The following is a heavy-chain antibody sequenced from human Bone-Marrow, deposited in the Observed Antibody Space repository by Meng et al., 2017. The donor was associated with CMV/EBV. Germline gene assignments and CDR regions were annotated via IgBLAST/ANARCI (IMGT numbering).Heavy chain of an antibody. CDR1: GFTFSSYE. J-gene: IGHJ6*02. D-gene: IGHD2-2*01. CDR3: AREKVPAARENYYGMDV. V-gene: IGHV3-48*03. Sequence: GGSLRLSCAASGFTFSSYEMNWVRQAPGKGLEWVSYISSSGSTIYYADSVKGRFTISRDNAKNSLYLQMNSLRAEDTAVYYCAREKVPAARENYYGMDVWGQGNTVNVYS. CDR2: ISSSGSTI.